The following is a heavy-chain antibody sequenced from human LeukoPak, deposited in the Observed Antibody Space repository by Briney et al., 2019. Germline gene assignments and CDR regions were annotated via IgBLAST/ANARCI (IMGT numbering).Heavy chain of an antibody. CDR2: ISYDGSNK. Sequence: SGGSLRLSCAASGFTFSSYAMHWVRQAPGKGLEWVAVISYDGSNKYYADSVKGRFTISRDNSKSTLFLRMNSLRTEDTAVFYCAKDLLPLYSSSIEFDSWGKGTLVTVSS. CDR3: AKDLLPLYSSSIEFDS. J-gene: IGHJ4*02. CDR1: GFTFSSYA. V-gene: IGHV3-30*04. D-gene: IGHD6-13*01.